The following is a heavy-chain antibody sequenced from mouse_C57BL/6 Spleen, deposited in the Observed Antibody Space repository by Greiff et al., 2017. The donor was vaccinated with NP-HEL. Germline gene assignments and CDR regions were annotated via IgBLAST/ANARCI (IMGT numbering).Heavy chain of an antibody. D-gene: IGHD1-1*01. V-gene: IGHV1-18*01. Sequence: EVQLQQSGPELVKPGASVKIPCKASGYTFTDYNMDWVKQSHGKSLEWIGDINPNNGGTIYNQTFKGKATLTVDKSSSTAYIELRSLTSEDTAVYYWARSFYSGMDDWGQGTSVTVSS. J-gene: IGHJ4*01. CDR2: INPNNGGT. CDR3: ARSFYSGMDD. CDR1: GYTFTDYN.